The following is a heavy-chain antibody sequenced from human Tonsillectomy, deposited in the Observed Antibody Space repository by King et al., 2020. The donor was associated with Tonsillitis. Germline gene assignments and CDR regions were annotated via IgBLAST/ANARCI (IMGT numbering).Heavy chain of an antibody. CDR1: GFTFSSYD. CDR2: IGTDGDT. Sequence: VQLVESGGGLVQPGGSLRLSCAASGFTFSSYDMHWVRQATGQGLEWVSSIGTDGDTYYPGTVKGRFTISRENAKNSLYLQMNSLRAGETAVYYCAREPKGYYYGMDVWGQGTTVTVSS. CDR3: AREPKGYYYGMDV. J-gene: IGHJ6*02. V-gene: IGHV3-13*01.